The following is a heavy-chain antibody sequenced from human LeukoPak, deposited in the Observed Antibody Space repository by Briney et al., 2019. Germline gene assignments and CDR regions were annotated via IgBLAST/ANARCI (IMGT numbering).Heavy chain of an antibody. CDR2: INTNTGNP. J-gene: IGHJ6*02. V-gene: IGHV7-4-1*02. CDR3: ASDYGSGSYYPGYYYGMDV. CDR1: GYTFTSYA. D-gene: IGHD3-10*01. Sequence: ASVKVSCKASGYTFTSYAMNWVRQAPGQGLEWMGWINTNTGNPTYAQGFTGRFVFSLDTSVSTAYLQISSLKAEDTAVYYCASDYGSGSYYPGYYYGMDVWGQGTTVTVSS.